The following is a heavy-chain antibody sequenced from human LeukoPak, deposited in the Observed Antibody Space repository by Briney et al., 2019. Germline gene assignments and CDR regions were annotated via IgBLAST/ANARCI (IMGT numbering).Heavy chain of an antibody. Sequence: PSETLSLTCTVAGGSLSSYYWSWIRQPPGKGLEWVGYVYTSGSTNYNPSLKSRVTISVDTSKNQFSLKLSSVTAADTAVYYCARFGAVAGTKANWFDPWGQGTLVTVSS. CDR1: GGSLSSYY. J-gene: IGHJ5*02. CDR3: ARFGAVAGTKANWFDP. D-gene: IGHD6-19*01. CDR2: VYTSGST. V-gene: IGHV4-4*09.